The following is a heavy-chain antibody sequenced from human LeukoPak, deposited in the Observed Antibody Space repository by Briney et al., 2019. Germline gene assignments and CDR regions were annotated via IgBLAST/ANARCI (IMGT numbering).Heavy chain of an antibody. CDR3: ARGLDYDRSGYFGY. V-gene: IGHV3-33*01. J-gene: IGHJ4*02. Sequence: PGGSLRLSCAASGFTFSSYGMHWVRQAPGKGLEWVAVIWYDGSNKYYADSVKGRFTISRDNSKNTLYLQMNSLRAEDTAVYYCARGLDYDRSGYFGYWGQGTLVTVSS. CDR1: GFTFSSYG. CDR2: IWYDGSNK. D-gene: IGHD3-22*01.